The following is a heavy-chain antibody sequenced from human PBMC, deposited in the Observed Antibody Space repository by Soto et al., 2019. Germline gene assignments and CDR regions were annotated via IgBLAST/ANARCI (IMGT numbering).Heavy chain of an antibody. D-gene: IGHD2-2*01. CDR1: GFTLSIYA. Sequence: PGGSLRLSCAASGFTLSIYAMNWVRQSPGQGLEWVSGISGGGDTTYYADSVKGRFTISRDNSKSTLYLQMNSLRAEDTAVYYCAKGVYCSSSTCSVSSYYYYYMDVWGKGTTVTVSS. CDR3: AKGVYCSSSTCSVSSYYYYYMDV. CDR2: ISGGGDTT. J-gene: IGHJ6*03. V-gene: IGHV3-23*01.